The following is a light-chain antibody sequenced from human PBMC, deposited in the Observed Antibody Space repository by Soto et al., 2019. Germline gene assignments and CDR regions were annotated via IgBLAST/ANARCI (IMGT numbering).Light chain of an antibody. CDR2: GAS. CDR1: QSVAGS. J-gene: IGKJ5*01. CDR3: QQYGSSPIT. Sequence: EFVLTQSPATLSLSPGERAILSCRASQSVAGSLAWYQQKPGQAPRLLIYGASSRATGIPDRFSGSGSGTDFTLTISRLEPEDFAVYYCQQYGSSPITFGQGTRLEIK. V-gene: IGKV3-20*01.